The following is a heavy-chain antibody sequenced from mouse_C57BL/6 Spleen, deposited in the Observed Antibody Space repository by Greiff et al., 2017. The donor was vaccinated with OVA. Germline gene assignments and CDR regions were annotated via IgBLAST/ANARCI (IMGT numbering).Heavy chain of an antibody. CDR2: IHPNSGST. J-gene: IGHJ1*03. V-gene: IGHV1-64*01. CDR1: GYTFTSYW. D-gene: IGHD1-1*01. CDR3: ARENYYGSSGDWYFDV. Sequence: QVQLQQPGAELVKPGASVKLSCKASGYTFTSYWMHWVKQRPGQGLEWIGMIHPNSGSTNYNEKFKSKATLTVDKSSSTAYMQLSSLTSEDSAVYYCARENYYGSSGDWYFDVWGTGTTVTVSS.